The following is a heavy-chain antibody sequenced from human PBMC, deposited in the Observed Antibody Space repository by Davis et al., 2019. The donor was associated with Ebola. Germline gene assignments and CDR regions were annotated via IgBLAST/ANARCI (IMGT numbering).Heavy chain of an antibody. CDR3: ARDGARRLFSINDAFDI. J-gene: IGHJ3*02. CDR1: GYTFTSYY. D-gene: IGHD3-22*01. V-gene: IGHV1-46*01. Sequence: AASVKVSCKASGYTFTSYYMHWVRQAPGQGLEWMGIINPSGGSTSYAQKFQGRVTMTRDTSTSTVYMELSSLRSEDTAVYYCARDGARRLFSINDAFDIWGQGTMVTVSS. CDR2: INPSGGST.